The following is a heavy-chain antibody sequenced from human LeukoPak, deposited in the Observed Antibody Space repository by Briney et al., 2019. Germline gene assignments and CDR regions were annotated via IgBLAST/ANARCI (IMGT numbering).Heavy chain of an antibody. D-gene: IGHD3-22*01. CDR3: AKGYYDSSGYPHLYNWFDP. CDR2: ISGSGGST. CDR1: GFTFSSYA. V-gene: IGHV3-23*01. Sequence: GGSLRLSCAASGFTFSSYAMSWVRQAPGKGLEWVSAISGSGGSTYYADSVKGRFTISRDNSKNTLYLQMNSLRAEDTAVYYCAKGYYDSSGYPHLYNWFDPWGQGTLVTVSS. J-gene: IGHJ5*02.